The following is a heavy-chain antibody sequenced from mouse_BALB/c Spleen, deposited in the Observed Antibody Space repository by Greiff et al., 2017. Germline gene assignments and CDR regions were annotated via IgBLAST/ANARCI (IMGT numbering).Heavy chain of an antibody. Sequence: QVTLKECGPGILQPSQTLSLTCSFSGFSLSTSGMGVSWIRQPSGKGLEWLAHIYWDDDKRYNPSLKSRLTISKDTSRNQVFLKITSVDTADTATYYCARRDRYEDAMDYWGQGTSVTVSS. CDR1: GFSLSTSGMG. D-gene: IGHD2-14*01. V-gene: IGHV8-12*01. CDR2: IYWDDDK. CDR3: ARRDRYEDAMDY. J-gene: IGHJ4*01.